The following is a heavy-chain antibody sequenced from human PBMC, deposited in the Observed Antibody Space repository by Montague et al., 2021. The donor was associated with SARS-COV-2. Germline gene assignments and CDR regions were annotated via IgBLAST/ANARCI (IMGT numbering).Heavy chain of an antibody. CDR3: ASRGAGWFGSNPERFDY. CDR2: IYHSGRT. V-gene: IGHV4-4*02. D-gene: IGHD3-10*01. J-gene: IGHJ4*02. Sequence: SETLSLTCAVSGGSISSSNWWSWVRQPPGKGLEWIGEIYHSGRTXYIPSLKSRVTISVDKSKNQFSLKLSSVTAADTAVYYCASRGAGWFGSNPERFDYWGQGTLVTVSS. CDR1: GGSISSSNW.